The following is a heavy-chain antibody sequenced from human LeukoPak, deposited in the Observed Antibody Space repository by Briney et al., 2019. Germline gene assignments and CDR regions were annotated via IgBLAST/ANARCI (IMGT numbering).Heavy chain of an antibody. CDR2: ISYSGNT. Sequence: PSETLSLTCTVSGGSISSYYWSWIRQPPGKGLEWIGYISYSGNTNYNPSLKSRVTISIDTSKNQFSLKLSSVTAADRAIYYCARGGYGPGSHYRYWGQGTLVTVSS. CDR3: ARGGYGPGSHYRY. CDR1: GGSISSYY. V-gene: IGHV4-59*01. D-gene: IGHD3-10*01. J-gene: IGHJ4*02.